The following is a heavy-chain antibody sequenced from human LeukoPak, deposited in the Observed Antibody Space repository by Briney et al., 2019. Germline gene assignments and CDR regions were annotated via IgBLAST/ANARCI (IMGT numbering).Heavy chain of an antibody. CDR3: AREGLPTSRNNAFDI. V-gene: IGHV3-33*01. Sequence: GGSLRLSCAASGYTFSSYGMHWVRQCPGKGLEWLTVIWSDESKKYYGDSVKGRFTVSRDNSKNTLYLDINSLRVDDTAVYYCAREGLPTSRNNAFDIWGQGTMVAVSS. D-gene: IGHD5-24*01. J-gene: IGHJ3*02. CDR2: IWSDESKK. CDR1: GYTFSSYG.